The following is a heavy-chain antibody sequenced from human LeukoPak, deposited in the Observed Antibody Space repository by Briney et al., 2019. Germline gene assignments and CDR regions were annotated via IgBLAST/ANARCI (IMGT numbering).Heavy chain of an antibody. Sequence: QAGGCLRLSCAASGFTLSTYWMTWVRQAPGKGLEWVANIKQDGSEKYYVDSVKGRFTISRDNAKKLLYLQMNSLRVEDTAVYYCARDRGSSGRLGRFDNWGQGTLVTVSP. CDR2: IKQDGSEK. CDR1: GFTLSTYW. J-gene: IGHJ4*02. V-gene: IGHV3-7*01. D-gene: IGHD6-19*01. CDR3: ARDRGSSGRLGRFDN.